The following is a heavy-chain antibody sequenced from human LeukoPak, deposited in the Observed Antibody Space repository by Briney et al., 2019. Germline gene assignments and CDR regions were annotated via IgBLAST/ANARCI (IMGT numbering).Heavy chain of an antibody. Sequence: GESLKISCKGSGYSFTSYWIGWVRQMPGKGLEWMGIIYPGDSDTRYSPSFQGQVTISADKSISTAYLQWSSLKASDTATYYCARPMGYCSSTSCSVDYWGQGTLVTVSS. CDR3: ARPMGYCSSTSCSVDY. CDR2: IYPGDSDT. CDR1: GYSFTSYW. J-gene: IGHJ4*02. V-gene: IGHV5-51*01. D-gene: IGHD2-2*01.